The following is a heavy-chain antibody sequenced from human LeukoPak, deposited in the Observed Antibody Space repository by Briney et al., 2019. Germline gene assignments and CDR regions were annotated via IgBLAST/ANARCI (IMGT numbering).Heavy chain of an antibody. CDR2: MYYSGST. V-gene: IGHV4-59*01. CDR3: ARGGYGATRYFDL. J-gene: IGHJ2*01. Sequence: PSETLSLTCTVSGGSISSYYWSWIRQPPGKGLEWIGYMYYSGSTNYNPSLRSRVTISVDTSQNQLSLRLRSVIAADTAVYYCARGGYGATRYFDLWGRGTLVTVSS. CDR1: GGSISSYY. D-gene: IGHD4-17*01.